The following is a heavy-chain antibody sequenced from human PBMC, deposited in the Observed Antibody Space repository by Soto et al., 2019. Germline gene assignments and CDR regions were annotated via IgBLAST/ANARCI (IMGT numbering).Heavy chain of an antibody. CDR3: ARGTNRSSWYSYYYYYDV. D-gene: IGHD6-13*01. V-gene: IGHV1-18*01. CDR1: GYTFTSYG. J-gene: IGHJ6*03. Sequence: QVQLVQSGAEVKKPGASVKVSCKASGYTFTSYGITWVRQDPGQGLEWMGWISAYNGNSNYAQNLQGRVTMTTDTSTSTAYMELRSLRSDDTAVYYCARGTNRSSWYSYYYYYDVWGQGTTVTVSS. CDR2: ISAYNGNS.